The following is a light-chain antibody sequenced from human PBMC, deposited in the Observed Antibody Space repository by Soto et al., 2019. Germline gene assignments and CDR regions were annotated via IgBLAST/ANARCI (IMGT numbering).Light chain of an antibody. Sequence: QSALTQPASVSGSPGQSITISCTGTNSDVGGYDRVSWYQHHPGKAPKLLIFEVYNRPSGISDRFSGSKSGDTASLTISGLQAEDEADYYCTSYIPSTTTHWVFGGGTQLTVL. CDR3: TSYIPSTTTHWV. J-gene: IGLJ3*02. CDR1: NSDVGGYDR. V-gene: IGLV2-14*01. CDR2: EVY.